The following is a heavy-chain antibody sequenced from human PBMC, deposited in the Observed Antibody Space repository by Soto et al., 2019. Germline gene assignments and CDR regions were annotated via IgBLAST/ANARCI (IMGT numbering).Heavy chain of an antibody. J-gene: IGHJ5*02. CDR2: IYSSGST. V-gene: IGHV4-4*07. Sequence: PSETLSLTCTVPGGSISSHYWSWIRQPAGKGLEWIGRIYSSGSTNYNPSLKSRVTMSVDTSKNQFSLKLNSVTAADTAVYYCARTSIAALGGWFDPWGQGTLVTVSS. D-gene: IGHD6-6*01. CDR1: GGSISSHY. CDR3: ARTSIAALGGWFDP.